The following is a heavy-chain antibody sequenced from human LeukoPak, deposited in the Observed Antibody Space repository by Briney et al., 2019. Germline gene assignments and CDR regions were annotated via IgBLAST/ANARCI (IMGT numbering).Heavy chain of an antibody. V-gene: IGHV1-18*01. CDR2: ISTYNGNA. CDR3: ARDTYNSGWCSDY. Sequence: ASVKVSCKTSGYAFTSYGISWVLQAPGHGLEWMGWISTYNGNANYAQNLQGRVIMTTDTSTSTAYMELRSLRTDDTAVYYYARDTYNSGWCSDYWGQGTLVTVSS. CDR1: GYAFTSYG. D-gene: IGHD6-19*01. J-gene: IGHJ4*02.